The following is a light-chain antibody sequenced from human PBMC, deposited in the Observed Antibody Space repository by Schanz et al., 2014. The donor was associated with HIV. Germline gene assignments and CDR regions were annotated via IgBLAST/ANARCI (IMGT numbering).Light chain of an antibody. J-gene: IGLJ2*01. CDR1: SSDVGGHNY. V-gene: IGLV2-8*01. CDR2: EVS. CDR3: SSYAGSLPLV. Sequence: QSVLTQPPSASGSPGQSVTISCTGTSSDVGGHNYVSWYQHHPGKAPKLIIFEVSERPSGVPDRFSGSKSGNMASLTVSGLQAEDEADYYCSSYAGSLPLVFGGGTKLTVL.